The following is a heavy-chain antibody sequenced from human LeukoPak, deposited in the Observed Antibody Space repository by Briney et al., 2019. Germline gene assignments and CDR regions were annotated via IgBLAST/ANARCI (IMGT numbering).Heavy chain of an antibody. D-gene: IGHD5-18*01. CDR2: IYYSGST. CDR1: GGSLSSSSYY. Sequence: SETLSLTCTVSGGSLSSSSYYWGWIRQPPGKGLEWIGSIYYSGSTYYNPSLKSRVTISVDTSKNQFSLKLSSVTAADTAVYYCARTPRGYSYGHFDYWGQGTLVTVSS. V-gene: IGHV4-39*01. CDR3: ARTPRGYSYGHFDY. J-gene: IGHJ4*02.